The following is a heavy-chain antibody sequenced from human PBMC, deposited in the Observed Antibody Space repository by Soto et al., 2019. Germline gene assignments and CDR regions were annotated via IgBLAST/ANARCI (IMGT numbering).Heavy chain of an antibody. V-gene: IGHV5-51*01. D-gene: IGHD2-15*01. CDR2: IYPDDSDT. CDR3: ARHGRLLIVTTARWFDL. J-gene: IGHJ5*02. CDR1: GYSFTSYW. Sequence: GESLNISCKASGYSFTSYWIVWGRQMPGKGLEWAGIIYPDDSDTRYSPSFQGQVTISADKSSSTAYLQWSSLKVSDTAIYYCARHGRLLIVTTARWFDLWGQGTLVTVSS.